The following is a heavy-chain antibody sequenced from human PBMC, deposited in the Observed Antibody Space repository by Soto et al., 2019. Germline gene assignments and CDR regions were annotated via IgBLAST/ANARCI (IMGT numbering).Heavy chain of an antibody. CDR3: AKFSHCSSTSCYEGPDYYYYYGMDV. Sequence: GGSLRLSCAASGFTFSSYGMHWVRQAPGKGLEWVAVISYDGSNKYYADSVKGRFTISRDNSKNTLYLQMNSLRAEDTAVYYCAKFSHCSSTSCYEGPDYYYYYGMDVWGQGTTVTVSS. V-gene: IGHV3-30*18. J-gene: IGHJ6*02. CDR1: GFTFSSYG. CDR2: ISYDGSNK. D-gene: IGHD2-2*01.